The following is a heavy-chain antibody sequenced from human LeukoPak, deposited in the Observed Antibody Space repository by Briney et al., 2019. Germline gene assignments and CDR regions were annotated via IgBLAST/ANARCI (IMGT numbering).Heavy chain of an antibody. CDR1: GYNFFSYG. CDR3: ARDCIGCHGFDS. D-gene: IGHD1-26*01. CDR2: VSAYADNT. J-gene: IGHJ4*02. V-gene: IGHV1-18*01. Sequence: ASVKVSCKASGYNFFSYGITWVRQAPGQGLEWMGWVSAYADNTNYVQKFQGRVTITTDASTSTAYMELRSLRSDDTAVYYCARDCIGCHGFDSWGQGTLVTVSS.